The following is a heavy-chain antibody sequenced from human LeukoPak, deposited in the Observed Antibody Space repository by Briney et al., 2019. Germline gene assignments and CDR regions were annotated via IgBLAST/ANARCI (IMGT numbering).Heavy chain of an antibody. Sequence: SETLSLTCTVSGGSISSSSYYWGWIRQPPGKELEWIGRIYYSGSTYYNPSLKSRVTISVDTSKNQFSLKLSSVTAADTAVYYCARANYDYVWGSYRPHASFDYWGQGTLVTVSS. V-gene: IGHV4-39*07. CDR1: GGSISSSSYY. CDR3: ARANYDYVWGSYRPHASFDY. J-gene: IGHJ4*02. CDR2: IYYSGST. D-gene: IGHD3-16*02.